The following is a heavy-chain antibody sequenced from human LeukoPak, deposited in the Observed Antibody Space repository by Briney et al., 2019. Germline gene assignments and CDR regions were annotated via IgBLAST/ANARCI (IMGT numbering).Heavy chain of an antibody. CDR2: INHSGST. CDR1: GGSFSGHY. CDR3: ARILPYFDY. J-gene: IGHJ4*02. Sequence: SETLSLTCAVYGGSFSGHYWSWIRQPPGKGLEWIGEINHSGSTNYNPSLKSRVTISVDTSKNQFSLKLSSVTAADTAVYYCARILPYFDYWGQGTLVTVSS. V-gene: IGHV4-34*01.